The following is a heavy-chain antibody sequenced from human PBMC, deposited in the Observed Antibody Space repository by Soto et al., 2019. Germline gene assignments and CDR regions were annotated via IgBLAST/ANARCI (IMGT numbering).Heavy chain of an antibody. J-gene: IGHJ6*02. D-gene: IGHD6-13*01. V-gene: IGHV1-2*02. CDR1: GYTFTGYY. Sequence: ASVKVSCKASGYTFTGYYMHWVRQAPGQGLEWMGWINPNSGGTNYAQKFQGRVTMTRDTSISTAYMELSRLRSDDTAVYYCARDRIAAAGTGYYYGMDVWGQGTTVTVSS. CDR3: ARDRIAAAGTGYYYGMDV. CDR2: INPNSGGT.